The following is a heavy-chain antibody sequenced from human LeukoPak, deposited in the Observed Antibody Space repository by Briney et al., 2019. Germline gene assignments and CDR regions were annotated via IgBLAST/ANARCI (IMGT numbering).Heavy chain of an antibody. V-gene: IGHV3-9*01. CDR1: GFTFDNYA. D-gene: IGHD6-13*01. Sequence: PGGSLRLSCAASGFTFDNYAMHWVRQAPGKGLEWVSGISWNSGSIGYADSVKGRFTISRDNAKNSLYLQMNSLRAEDTALYYCAKDTRYSSSPYWYFDLWGRGTLVTVSS. CDR2: ISWNSGSI. J-gene: IGHJ2*01. CDR3: AKDTRYSSSPYWYFDL.